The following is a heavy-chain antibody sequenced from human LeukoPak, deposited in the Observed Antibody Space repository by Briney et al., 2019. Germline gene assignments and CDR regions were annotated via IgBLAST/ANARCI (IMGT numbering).Heavy chain of an antibody. CDR2: IIPIFGTA. V-gene: IGHV1-69*13. D-gene: IGHD3-3*01. Sequence: ASVKVSCKASGGTFSSYAISWVRQAPGRGLEWMGGIIPIFGTANYAQKFQGRVTITADESTSTAYMELSSLRSEDTAVYYCARDGNDFWSRNAFDIWGQGTMVTVSS. CDR3: ARDGNDFWSRNAFDI. CDR1: GGTFSSYA. J-gene: IGHJ3*02.